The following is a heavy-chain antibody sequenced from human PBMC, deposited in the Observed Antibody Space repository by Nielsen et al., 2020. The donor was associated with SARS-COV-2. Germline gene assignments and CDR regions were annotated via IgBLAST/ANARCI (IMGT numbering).Heavy chain of an antibody. CDR3: ARDGGITIFGVAPLNYYYGMDV. CDR1: GYTFTSYA. Sequence: ASVKVSCKTSGYTFTSYAMNWVRQAPGQGLEWMGWINTNTGNPTYAQSFTGRFVFSLDTSVSTAYLQISSLKAEDTAVYYCARDGGITIFGVAPLNYYYGMDVWGQGTTVTVSS. D-gene: IGHD3-3*01. CDR2: INTNTGNP. V-gene: IGHV7-4-1*02. J-gene: IGHJ6*02.